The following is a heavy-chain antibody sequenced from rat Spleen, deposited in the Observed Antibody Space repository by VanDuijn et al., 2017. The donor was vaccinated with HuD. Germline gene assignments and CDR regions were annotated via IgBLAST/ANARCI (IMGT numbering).Heavy chain of an antibody. D-gene: IGHD1-4*01. CDR1: GFTFSDYA. CDR2: ICYDGSST. CDR3: ARPGFDY. J-gene: IGHJ2*01. V-gene: IGHV5-17*01. Sequence: EVQLVESGGGLVQPGGSLKFSCAASGFTFSDYAMGWVRQAPQKGLEWVATICYDGSSTYYLDHVKVRFTISRDNAKSTLYLQMEILRSEDTATYYCARPGFDYWGQGVMVTVSS.